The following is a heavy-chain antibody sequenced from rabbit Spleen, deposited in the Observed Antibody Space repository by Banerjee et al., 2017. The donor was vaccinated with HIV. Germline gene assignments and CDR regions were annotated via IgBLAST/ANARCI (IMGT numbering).Heavy chain of an antibody. CDR3: ARDAAGREDFNL. CDR1: GFDLSSYY. D-gene: IGHD4-2*01. J-gene: IGHJ4*01. Sequence: QEQLEESGGDLVKPEGSLTLTCTASGFDLSSYYYMCWVRQAPGKGPEWIACIYNGDGSTYYASWAKGRFTITRSTSLNTVTLQLNSLTAADTATYFCARDAAGREDFNLWGPGTLVTVS. CDR2: IYNGDGST. V-gene: IGHV1S47*01.